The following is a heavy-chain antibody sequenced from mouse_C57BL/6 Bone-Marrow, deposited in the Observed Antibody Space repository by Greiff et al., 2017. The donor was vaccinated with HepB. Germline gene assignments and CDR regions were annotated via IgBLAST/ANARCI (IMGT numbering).Heavy chain of an antibody. J-gene: IGHJ2*01. CDR3: ARKRTGKDYFDY. V-gene: IGHV1-82*01. CDR1: GYAFSSSW. CDR2: IYPGDGDT. D-gene: IGHD4-1*01. Sequence: QVQLKQSGPELVKPGASVKISCKASGYAFSSSWMNWVKQRPGKGLEWIGRIYPGDGDTNYNGKFKGKATLTADKSSSTAYMQLSSLTSEDSAVYFCARKRTGKDYFDYWGQGTTLTVSS.